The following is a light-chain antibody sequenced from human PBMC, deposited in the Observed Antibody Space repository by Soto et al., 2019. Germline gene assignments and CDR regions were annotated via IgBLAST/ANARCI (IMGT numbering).Light chain of an antibody. J-gene: IGLJ1*01. CDR3: SSYTSSSPLEGYV. Sequence: QSALTQPASVSGSPGQSITISCTGTSSDVGGYNYVSWYQQHPGKAPKLMIYDVSNRPSGVSNRFSDSKSGNTASLTISGLQAEDEADYYCSSYTSSSPLEGYVFGTGTKLTVL. CDR2: DVS. V-gene: IGLV2-14*01. CDR1: SSDVGGYNY.